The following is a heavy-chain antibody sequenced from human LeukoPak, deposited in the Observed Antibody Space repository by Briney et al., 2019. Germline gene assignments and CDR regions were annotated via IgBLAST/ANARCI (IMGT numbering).Heavy chain of an antibody. CDR2: INAGNGNT. CDR3: VRDGSSSWYEDAFDI. V-gene: IGHV1-3*01. J-gene: IGHJ3*02. D-gene: IGHD6-13*01. CDR1: GYTFTSYA. Sequence: ASVKVSCKASGYTFTSYAMHWVRQAPGQRLEWMGWINAGNGNTKYSQKFQGRVTITRDTSASTAYMELSSLRSEDTAVYYCVRDGSSSWYEDAFDIWGQGTMVTVSS.